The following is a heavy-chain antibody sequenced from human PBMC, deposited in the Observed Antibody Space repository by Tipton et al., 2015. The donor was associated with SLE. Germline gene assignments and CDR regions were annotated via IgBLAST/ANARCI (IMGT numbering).Heavy chain of an antibody. V-gene: IGHV4-30-4*01. D-gene: IGHD3-3*01. Sequence: TLSLTCTVSGGSISSGDYYWSWIRQPPGKGLEWIGYIYYSGSTYYKPSLKSRVTISVDTSKNQFSLKLSSVTAADTAVYYCARDGVEGSSGWYFDLWGRGTLVTVSS. J-gene: IGHJ2*01. CDR1: GGSISSGDYY. CDR3: ARDGVEGSSGWYFDL. CDR2: IYYSGST.